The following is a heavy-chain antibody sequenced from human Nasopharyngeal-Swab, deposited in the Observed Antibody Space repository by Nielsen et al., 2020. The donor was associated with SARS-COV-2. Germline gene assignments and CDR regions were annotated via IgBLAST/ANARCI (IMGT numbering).Heavy chain of an antibody. V-gene: IGHV3-33*01. D-gene: IGHD4-23*01. CDR2: IWYDGSNK. Sequence: GESLKISCAASGFTSSNYGMHWVRQAPGKGLEWVAVIWYDGSNKYYADSVKGRFTISRDNSKNTVYLQMNSLRAEDTAVYYCAAAPSGDYGGYWGQGTLVTVSS. CDR1: GFTSSNYG. CDR3: AAAPSGDYGGY. J-gene: IGHJ4*02.